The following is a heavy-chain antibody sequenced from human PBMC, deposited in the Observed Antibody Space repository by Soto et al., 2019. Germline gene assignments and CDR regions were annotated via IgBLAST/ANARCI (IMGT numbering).Heavy chain of an antibody. V-gene: IGHV3-30*09. Sequence: QVQLVESGGGVVQPGRSLRLSCAASGFTFSSYAMHWVRQAPGKGLEWVSFISYDGSTKFYADSVKGRFAISRDNSKNTVYRQMNSLRAEDTAVDYGARDRSMIVVVPGYWGQGTLVTVSS. CDR1: GFTFSSYA. CDR2: ISYDGSTK. D-gene: IGHD3-22*01. J-gene: IGHJ4*02. CDR3: ARDRSMIVVVPGY.